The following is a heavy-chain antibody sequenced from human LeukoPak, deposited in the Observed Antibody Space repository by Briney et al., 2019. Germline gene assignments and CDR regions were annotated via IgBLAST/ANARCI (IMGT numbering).Heavy chain of an antibody. V-gene: IGHV4-30-4*01. D-gene: IGHD3-22*01. CDR1: GGSISSGDYY. J-gene: IGHJ4*02. Sequence: SETLSLTCTVSGGSISSGDYYWSWIRQPPGKGLEWIGYIYYSGSTYYNPSLKSRVTISVDTSKNQFSLKLSSVTAADTAVYYCARTTSDYYDSSGYYGPNFDYWGQGTLVTVSS. CDR3: ARTTSDYYDSSGYYGPNFDY. CDR2: IYYSGST.